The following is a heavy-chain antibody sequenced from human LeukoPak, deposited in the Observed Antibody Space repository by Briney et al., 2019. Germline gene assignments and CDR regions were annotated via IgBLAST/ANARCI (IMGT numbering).Heavy chain of an antibody. CDR2: ISSSGSTI. CDR3: ARESIAGVDY. Sequence: GGSLRLSCAASGCTFSSYEMNWVRQAPGKGLEWVSYISSSGSTIYYADSVKGRFTISRDNAKNSLYLQMNSLRVEDTAVYYCARESIAGVDYWGQGTLVTVSS. V-gene: IGHV3-48*03. J-gene: IGHJ4*02. CDR1: GCTFSSYE.